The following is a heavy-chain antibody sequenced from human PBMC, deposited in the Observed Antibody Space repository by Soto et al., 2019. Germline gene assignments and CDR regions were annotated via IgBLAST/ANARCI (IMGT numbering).Heavy chain of an antibody. Sequence: SETLSLTCAVYGGSFSGYYWSWIRQPPGKGLEWIGEINHSGGTNYNPSLKSRVTISVDTSKNQFSLKLSSVTAADTAVYYCARGRDYDFWSGYYPPADVWGQGTTVTVSS. D-gene: IGHD3-3*01. V-gene: IGHV4-34*01. J-gene: IGHJ6*02. CDR3: ARGRDYDFWSGYYPPADV. CDR2: INHSGGT. CDR1: GGSFSGYY.